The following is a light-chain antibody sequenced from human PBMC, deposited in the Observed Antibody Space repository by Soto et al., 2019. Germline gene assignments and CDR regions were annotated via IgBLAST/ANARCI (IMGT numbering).Light chain of an antibody. Sequence: DVVMTQSPDSLAVSLGERATINCKSGQSVLYSSNNMNYLAWYQQKAGQPPKLLIYWASTRESGVPDRFGGSGSGTEFTLTISSLQAEDVAVYYCQQYYSTPWTFGQGTKVEIK. J-gene: IGKJ1*01. CDR2: WAS. CDR3: QQYYSTPWT. CDR1: QSVLYSSNNMNY. V-gene: IGKV4-1*01.